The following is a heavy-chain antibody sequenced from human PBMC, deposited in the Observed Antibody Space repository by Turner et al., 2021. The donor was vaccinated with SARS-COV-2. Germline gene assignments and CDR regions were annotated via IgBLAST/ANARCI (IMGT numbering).Heavy chain of an antibody. D-gene: IGHD3-16*01. J-gene: IGHJ4*02. CDR3: AGAYDYLYK. CDR2: ISSSSSYT. Sequence: QVQLVESGGGLVKPGGSLRLSCAASGFTFGGYYMSWIRQAPGKGLEWVSDISSSSSYTNYADSVKGRFTISRDNAKNSLYLQMTSLRAEDTAVYYCAGAYDYLYKWGQGTLVTVSS. V-gene: IGHV3-11*06. CDR1: GFTFGGYY.